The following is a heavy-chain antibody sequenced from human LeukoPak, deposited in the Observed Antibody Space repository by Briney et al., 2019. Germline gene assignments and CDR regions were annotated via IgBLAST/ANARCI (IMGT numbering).Heavy chain of an antibody. V-gene: IGHV5-51*01. CDR3: ARQFGYCSSTSCYPDY. D-gene: IGHD2-2*03. CDR1: GYSFTSYW. J-gene: IGHJ4*02. CDR2: IYPGDSDT. Sequence: GESLKISCKGSGYSFTSYWIGWARQMPGKGLEWMGIIYPGDSDTRYSPSFQGQVTISADKSISTAYLQWSSLKASDTAMYYCARQFGYCSSTSCYPDYWGQGTLVTVSS.